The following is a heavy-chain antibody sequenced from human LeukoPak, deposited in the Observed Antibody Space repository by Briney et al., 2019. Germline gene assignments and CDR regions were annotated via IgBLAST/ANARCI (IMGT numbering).Heavy chain of an antibody. CDR1: GFIFSEYD. CDR3: TKRQASILTHFDN. CDR2: ISARRQST. Sequence: GGSLTLSCAASGFIFSEYDMSWVRQAPGRGLDWVSVISARRQSTFYADSVKGRFTISRDNTKSTLYLQMNSLTADDTAVYFCTKRQASILTHFDNWGQGSLVTVSS. V-gene: IGHV3-23*01. J-gene: IGHJ4*02. D-gene: IGHD5-12*01.